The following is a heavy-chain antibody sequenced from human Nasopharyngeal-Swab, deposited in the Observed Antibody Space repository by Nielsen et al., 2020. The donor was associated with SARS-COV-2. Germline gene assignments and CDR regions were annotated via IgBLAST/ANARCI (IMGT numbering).Heavy chain of an antibody. CDR2: NYYSGST. Sequence: SQSLSPTCTVSGGSLSSSCYYWGWLRQPPGKGLEWFGSNYYSGSTYYNPSPKSRFTISVDTSKNQFSLKLSSVTAENTAVYYCATDRRVGYNGRQDRQESCYYDGMDVWGQGTTVTVSS. D-gene: IGHD5-24*01. CDR1: GGSLSSSCYY. V-gene: IGHV4-39*02. CDR3: ATDRRVGYNGRQDRQESCYYDGMDV. J-gene: IGHJ6*02.